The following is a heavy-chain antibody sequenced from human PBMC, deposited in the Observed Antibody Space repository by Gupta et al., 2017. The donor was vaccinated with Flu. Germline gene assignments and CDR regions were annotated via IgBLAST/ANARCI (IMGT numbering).Heavy chain of an antibody. CDR3: AKDPRGYAFEY. J-gene: IGHJ4*02. V-gene: IGHV3-23*01. CDR2: ITDSGGST. Sequence: EVQLLEWGGGLVQPGGSVRLSSVASGIPFSNYAMGWVRQAPGKGLEWVSAITDSGGSTYYVDSVKGRFTISRDNSKNTLYVQMDSLRVDDTAVYYCAKDPRGYAFEYWGQGTLVTVSS. D-gene: IGHD6-25*01. CDR1: GIPFSNYA.